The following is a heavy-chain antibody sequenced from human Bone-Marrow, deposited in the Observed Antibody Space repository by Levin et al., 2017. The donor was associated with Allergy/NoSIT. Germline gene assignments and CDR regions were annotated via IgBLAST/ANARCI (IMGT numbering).Heavy chain of an antibody. D-gene: IGHD4-17*01. V-gene: IGHV1-3*01. CDR1: GYTFTSYA. CDR2: INAGNGNT. Sequence: ASVKVSCKASGYTFTSYAMHWVRQAPGQRLEWMGWINAGNGNTKYSQKFQGRVTITRDTSASTAYMELSSLRSEDTAVYYCAREVYGDYPLDYWGQGTLVTVSS. J-gene: IGHJ4*02. CDR3: AREVYGDYPLDY.